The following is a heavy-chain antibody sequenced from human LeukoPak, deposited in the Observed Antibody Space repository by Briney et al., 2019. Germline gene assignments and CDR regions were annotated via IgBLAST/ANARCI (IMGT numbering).Heavy chain of an antibody. J-gene: IGHJ5*02. CDR2: IYHSGST. V-gene: IGHV4-30-2*01. CDR1: GGSISSGGYS. CDR3: ARDLGDYYDP. Sequence: PSETLSLTCAVSGGSISSGGYSWSWIRQPPGKGLEWIGYIYHSGSTYYNPSLKSRVTISVDRSKNQFSLKLSSVTAADTAVYYCARDLGDYYDPWGQGTLVTVSS. D-gene: IGHD3-10*01.